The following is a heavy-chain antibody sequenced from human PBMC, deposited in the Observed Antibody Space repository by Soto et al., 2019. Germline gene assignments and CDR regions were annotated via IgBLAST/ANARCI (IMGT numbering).Heavy chain of an antibody. CDR2: TYPGDSDT. CDR1: GYSFTSYW. CDR3: APLGYSNSLSD. Sequence: EVQLVQSGAVVKKPGESLNISCKGSGYSFTSYWIAWVRQMPGKGLEWMGITYPGDSDTRYSPSFQGQVTISADKSISYADPQWSSLEASATALEDYAPLGYSNSLSDCGQGTLLSVS. J-gene: IGHJ4*02. V-gene: IGHV5-51*01. D-gene: IGHD6-13*01.